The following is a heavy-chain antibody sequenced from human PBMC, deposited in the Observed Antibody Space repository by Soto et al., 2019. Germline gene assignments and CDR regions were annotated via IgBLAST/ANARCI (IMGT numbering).Heavy chain of an antibody. J-gene: IGHJ4*02. V-gene: IGHV5-51*01. CDR2: IYPGDSDT. CDR3: ARFLHYYDSSGHRYFDY. CDR1: GYSFTSYW. Sequence: GESLKISCKGSGYSFTSYWIGWVRQMPGKGLEWMGIIYPGDSDTRYSPSFQGQVTISADKSISTAYLQLSSLKASDTAMYYCARFLHYYDSSGHRYFDYWGQGTLVTVSS. D-gene: IGHD3-22*01.